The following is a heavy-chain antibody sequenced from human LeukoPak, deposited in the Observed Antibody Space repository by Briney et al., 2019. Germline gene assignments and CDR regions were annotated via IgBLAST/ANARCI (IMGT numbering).Heavy chain of an antibody. CDR2: IYHSGST. D-gene: IGHD5-18*01. V-gene: IGHV4-4*02. J-gene: IGHJ4*02. CDR1: GGSISSSNW. Sequence: PSGTLSLTCAVSGGSISSSNWWSWVRQPPGKGLEWIGEIYHSGSTNYNPSLKSRVTISVDTSKNQFSLKLSSVTAADTAVYYCARGQYSYGYLLFDYWGQGTLVTVSS. CDR3: ARGQYSYGYLLFDY.